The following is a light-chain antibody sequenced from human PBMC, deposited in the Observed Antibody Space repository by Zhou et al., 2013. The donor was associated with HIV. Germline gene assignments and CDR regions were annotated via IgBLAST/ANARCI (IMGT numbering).Light chain of an antibody. CDR2: DAS. V-gene: IGKV3-11*01. Sequence: EIMMTQSPATLSVSPGQRATLSCRASQSVSSHLAWYQQKPGQAPRLLIYDASNRATGIPARFSGSGSGTDYTLTISSLEPEDFAVYYCQQRRHWPITFGQGTRLEIK. J-gene: IGKJ5*01. CDR1: QSVSSH. CDR3: QQRRHWPIT.